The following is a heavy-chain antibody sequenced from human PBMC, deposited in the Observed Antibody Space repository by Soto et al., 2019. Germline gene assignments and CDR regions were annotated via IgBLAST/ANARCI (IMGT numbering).Heavy chain of an antibody. CDR1: GGSISSSSYY. J-gene: IGHJ4*02. Sequence: SETLSLTCTVSGGSISSSSYYWGWIRQPPGKGLEWIGSIYYSGSTYYNPSLKSRVTISVDTSKNQFSLKLSSVTAADTAVYYCARHAVMTTVTDFDYCGQGTLVTVSS. CDR3: ARHAVMTTVTDFDY. D-gene: IGHD4-4*01. CDR2: IYYSGST. V-gene: IGHV4-39*01.